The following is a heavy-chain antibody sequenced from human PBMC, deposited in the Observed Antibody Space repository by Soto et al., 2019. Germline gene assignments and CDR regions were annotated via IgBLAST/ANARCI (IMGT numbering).Heavy chain of an antibody. Sequence: ASVKVSCKASGYTFTSYDINWVRQATGQGLEWMGWMNPNSGNTGYAQKFQGRVTMTRNTSISTAYMELSSLRSEDTAVYYCARARLGYCSSTSCYRVYNWFDPWGQGTLVTVSS. CDR2: MNPNSGNT. CDR3: ARARLGYCSSTSCYRVYNWFDP. J-gene: IGHJ5*02. CDR1: GYTFTSYD. D-gene: IGHD2-2*01. V-gene: IGHV1-8*01.